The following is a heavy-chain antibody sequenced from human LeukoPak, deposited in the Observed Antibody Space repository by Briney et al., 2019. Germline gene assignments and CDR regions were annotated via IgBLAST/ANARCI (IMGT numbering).Heavy chain of an antibody. CDR1: GFTFSSYS. D-gene: IGHD3-10*01. Sequence: GGSLRLSCAASGFTFSSYSMNWVRQAPGKGLEWVAVISYDGSNEYYADSVKGRFTVSRDNSKSTLFLQMNSLRAEDASVYYCARGGGLSYDSGNYYNPYFDHWGQGTLVTVSS. V-gene: IGHV3-30*03. CDR3: ARGGGLSYDSGNYYNPYFDH. CDR2: ISYDGSNE. J-gene: IGHJ4*02.